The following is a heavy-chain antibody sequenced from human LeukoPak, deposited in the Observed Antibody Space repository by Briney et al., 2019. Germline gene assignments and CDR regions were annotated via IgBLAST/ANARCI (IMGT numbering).Heavy chain of an antibody. V-gene: IGHV1-46*01. D-gene: IGHD4-17*01. Sequence: ASVKVSCKASGYTFTSYYMHWVRQAPGQGLEWMGIINPSGGSTSYAQKFQGRVTMTRDTSTSTVYMELSSLRSEDTAVYYCARDPYGDYYMDVWGEGTTVTISS. J-gene: IGHJ6*03. CDR1: GYTFTSYY. CDR2: INPSGGST. CDR3: ARDPYGDYYMDV.